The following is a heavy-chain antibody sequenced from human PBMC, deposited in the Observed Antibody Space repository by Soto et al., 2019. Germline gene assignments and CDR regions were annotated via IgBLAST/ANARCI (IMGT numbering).Heavy chain of an antibody. V-gene: IGHV3-15*01. Sequence: EVQLVESGGGLVKPGGSLRLSCAASGFTFTNAWMNWVRQAPGKGLEWIGRIKSKVDGGTTEYAAPVKVRFNISRDDSKKTLYLQMKSLKTEDTAVYFCTTDLVVTHNHQYFGMHVWGQGTTVTVSS. CDR2: IKSKVDGGTT. D-gene: IGHD2-15*01. CDR3: TTDLVVTHNHQYFGMHV. J-gene: IGHJ6*02. CDR1: GFTFTNAW.